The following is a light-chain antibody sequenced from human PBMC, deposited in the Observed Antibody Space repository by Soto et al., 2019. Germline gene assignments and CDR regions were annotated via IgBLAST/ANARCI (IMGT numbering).Light chain of an antibody. CDR1: QSLLHSNGYNY. J-gene: IGKJ1*01. CDR2: LGS. V-gene: IGKV2-28*01. Sequence: DIVMTQSPLSLPVTPGEPASISCRSIQSLLHSNGYNYLDWYLQKPGQSPQLLIYLGSNRASGGPDWFTGSGSGTDFTLKISRVEAEEVGVYYCVQPLQTRRTFAQGPHVQIK. CDR3: VQPLQTRRT.